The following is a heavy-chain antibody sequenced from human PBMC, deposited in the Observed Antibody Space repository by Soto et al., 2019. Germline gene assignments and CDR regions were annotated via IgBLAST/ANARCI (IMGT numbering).Heavy chain of an antibody. CDR3: ERDFRNSCSDSSCIYFDS. Sequence: QVQLVQSGAEVKEPGASVRVSCKTSGYTFTSYGFSWVRQAPGQGLEWIAWISANNGDTNSAEKFQGRVTLTTDASTNTAYMELRSLRSDATDIYYCERDFRNSCSDSSCIYFDSWGQGTLVTVSS. V-gene: IGHV1-18*01. CDR2: ISANNGDT. D-gene: IGHD2-2*01. CDR1: GYTFTSYG. J-gene: IGHJ4*02.